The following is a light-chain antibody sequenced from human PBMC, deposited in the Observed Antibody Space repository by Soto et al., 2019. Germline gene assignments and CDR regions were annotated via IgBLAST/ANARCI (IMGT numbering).Light chain of an antibody. CDR1: QSIRSD. J-gene: IGKJ1*01. CDR2: GS. Sequence: EIVMTQSPATLSVSPGERATLSCRASQSIRSDLAWYQQKPGQAPRLLIYGSTRATGIPARFSGSGSGTEFTLTISSLQSEDSALYYCQQYNWWPWTFGQGTKVEIK. CDR3: QQYNWWPWT. V-gene: IGKV3-15*01.